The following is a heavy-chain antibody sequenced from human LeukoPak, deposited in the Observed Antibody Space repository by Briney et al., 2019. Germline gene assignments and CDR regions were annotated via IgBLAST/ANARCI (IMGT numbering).Heavy chain of an antibody. CDR2: ISDYNGDR. J-gene: IGHJ4*02. V-gene: IGHV1-18*01. Sequence: ASVKVSCKASGYSYTHYGIAWVRQAPGQGPEWMGWISDYNGDRNFAPKVQGRVTMTTDTSANIAYMELRGLRSEDTAVYYCATGDSSGYYPYYFDQWGQGTLVAVSS. CDR3: ATGDSSGYYPYYFDQ. D-gene: IGHD3-22*01. CDR1: GYSYTHYG.